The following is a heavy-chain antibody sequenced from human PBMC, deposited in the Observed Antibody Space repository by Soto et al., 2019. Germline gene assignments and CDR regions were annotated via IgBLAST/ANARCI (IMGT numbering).Heavy chain of an antibody. D-gene: IGHD5-18*01. CDR3: ARRDTAMVNFDY. V-gene: IGHV4-39*01. J-gene: IGHJ4*02. CDR2: IYYSGST. Sequence: PSETLSLTCTVSGGSISSSSYYWGWIRQPPGKGLEWIGSIYYSGSTYYNPPLKSRVTISVDTSKNQFSLKLSSVTAADTAVYYGARRDTAMVNFDYWGQGTLVTVSS. CDR1: GGSISSSSYY.